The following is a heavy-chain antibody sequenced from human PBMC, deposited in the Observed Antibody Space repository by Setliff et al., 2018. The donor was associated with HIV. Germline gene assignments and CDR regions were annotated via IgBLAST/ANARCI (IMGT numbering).Heavy chain of an antibody. V-gene: IGHV3-15*01. CDR3: AKDQRFDP. CDR1: GFTFVNTW. CDR2: IKSKAAGETT. J-gene: IGHJ5*02. Sequence: GGSLRLSCAASGFTFVNTWMSWVRQTPGKGLEWLGRIKSKAAGETTDYAAPVEGRFTISRDDSQNMVYLQMNSLRAEDTAVYYCAKDQRFDPWGQGTLVTV.